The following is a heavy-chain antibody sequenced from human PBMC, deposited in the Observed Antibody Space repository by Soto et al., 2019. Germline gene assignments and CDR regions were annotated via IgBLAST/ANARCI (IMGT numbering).Heavy chain of an antibody. Sequence: ASVKVSCKASAYTFTSYCISWVRQAPGQGLEWMGWISAYNGNTNYAQKLQGRVTMTTDTSTSTAYMELRSLRSDDTAVYYCARDLGIAAENYFDYWGQGTLVTVSS. CDR2: ISAYNGNT. CDR1: AYTFTSYC. V-gene: IGHV1-18*01. D-gene: IGHD6-13*01. J-gene: IGHJ4*02. CDR3: ARDLGIAAENYFDY.